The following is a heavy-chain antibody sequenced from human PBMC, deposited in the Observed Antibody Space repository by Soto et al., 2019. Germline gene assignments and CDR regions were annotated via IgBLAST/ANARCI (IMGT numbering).Heavy chain of an antibody. CDR1: GFTFSSYA. D-gene: IGHD6-19*01. CDR2: ISYDGSNK. CDR3: ARDDQPSSGWSETGPPGYYYGMDV. V-gene: IGHV3-30-3*01. J-gene: IGHJ6*02. Sequence: QVQLVESGGGVVQPGRSLRLSCAASGFTFSSYAMHWVRQAPGKGLEWVAVISYDGSNKYYADSVKGRFTISRDNSKNTQYLQMNSLRAEDTAVYYCARDDQPSSGWSETGPPGYYYGMDVWGQGTTVTVSS.